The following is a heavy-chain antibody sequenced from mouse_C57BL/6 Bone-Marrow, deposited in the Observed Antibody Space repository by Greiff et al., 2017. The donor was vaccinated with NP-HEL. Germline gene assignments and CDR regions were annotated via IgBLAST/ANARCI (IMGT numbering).Heavy chain of an antibody. J-gene: IGHJ4*01. CDR3: SEDSAVYYCAAEAGYAMDY. CDR2: GQGLDWIG. V-gene: IGHV1-87*01. Sequence: QVQLQQSGPELARPWASVKISCQAFYTFFRRVHFAFRDTNSWMQLVKQRPGQGLDWIGAFYPGIGGPSYNQKFKGKATLAADKASSTAYMQLSGLTSEDSAVYYCAAEAGYAMDYWGQGTSVTVSS. CDR1: YTFFRRVH. D-gene: IGHD3-2*02.